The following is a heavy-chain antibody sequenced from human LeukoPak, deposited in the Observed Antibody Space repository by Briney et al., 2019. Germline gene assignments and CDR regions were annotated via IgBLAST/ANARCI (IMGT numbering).Heavy chain of an antibody. J-gene: IGHJ4*02. Sequence: GGSLRLSCAASGFTFSSYAMSWVRQAPGKGLEWVSAISGSGGSTYYADSVKGRFTISRDNSKNTLYLQMNSLRAEDTAGYYCAKGGGYSYGWFQYWGQGTLVTVSS. CDR2: ISGSGGST. CDR3: AKGGGYSYGWFQY. V-gene: IGHV3-23*01. CDR1: GFTFSSYA. D-gene: IGHD5-18*01.